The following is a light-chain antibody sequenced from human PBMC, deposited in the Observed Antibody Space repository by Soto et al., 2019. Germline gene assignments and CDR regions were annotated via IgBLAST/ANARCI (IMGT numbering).Light chain of an antibody. Sequence: QSALTQVASVSASPGQSITISCTGTSSDVGGHNYVSWYQQHPGNAPKLMIYNVDYRPSGVSNRFSGSKSGNTASLTISGLHADDEAYYYCSSYADRSTVVFGGGTKLTVL. J-gene: IGLJ2*01. CDR2: NVD. CDR3: SSYADRSTVV. CDR1: SSDVGGHNY. V-gene: IGLV2-14*03.